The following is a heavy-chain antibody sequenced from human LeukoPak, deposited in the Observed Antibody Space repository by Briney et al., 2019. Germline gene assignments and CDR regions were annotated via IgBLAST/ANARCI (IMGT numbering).Heavy chain of an antibody. CDR2: IYYTGSA. Sequence: SETLSLTCGVPGESLNDYYWSWIRQPPGKGLEWIGYIYYTGSANYNPSLRGRVTISVDPSKNQFSLKLSSVTAADTAVYYCAREGVAGTPWWYFDLWGRGTLVTVSS. V-gene: IGHV4-59*01. D-gene: IGHD6-19*01. CDR3: AREGVAGTPWWYFDL. J-gene: IGHJ2*01. CDR1: GESLNDYY.